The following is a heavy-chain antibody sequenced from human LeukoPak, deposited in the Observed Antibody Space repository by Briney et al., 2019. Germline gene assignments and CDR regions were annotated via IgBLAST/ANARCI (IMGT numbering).Heavy chain of an antibody. V-gene: IGHV3-23*01. J-gene: IGHJ4*02. Sequence: GGSLRLSCAASGFTFSTYVMSWVRQAPGKGLEWVSSTSGSGSTTDYADSVKGRFTISRDNSKNTVYLQMNSLRAEDTAVYYCANGAGSGWHVFGYWGQGALVTVSS. CDR3: ANGAGSGWHVFGY. CDR1: GFTFSTYV. D-gene: IGHD6-19*01. CDR2: TSGSGSTT.